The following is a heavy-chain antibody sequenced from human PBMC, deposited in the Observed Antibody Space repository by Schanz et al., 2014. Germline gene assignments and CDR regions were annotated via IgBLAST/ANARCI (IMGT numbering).Heavy chain of an antibody. V-gene: IGHV3-33*08. CDR1: GFTLSSYG. Sequence: VQLVESGGGVVQPGRSLRLSCAASGFTLSSYGMHWVRQAPGKGLEWVAFINSDGTKRFYADSVKSRFTISRDNSRNTLYLQMNSLRAEDTAVYYCARLDPYCRSGTCSRAFDFWGQGTLVTVSS. CDR3: ARLDPYCRSGTCSRAFDF. J-gene: IGHJ4*02. CDR2: INSDGTKR. D-gene: IGHD2-15*01.